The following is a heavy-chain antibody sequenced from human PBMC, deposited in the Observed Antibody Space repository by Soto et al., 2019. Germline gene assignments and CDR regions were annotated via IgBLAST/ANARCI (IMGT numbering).Heavy chain of an antibody. CDR3: ARDCSGGSCPFDY. CDR1: GFSLSNARMG. Sequence: QVTLKESGPVLVKPTETLTLTCTVSGFSLSNARMGVSWIRQPPGKALEWLAHIFSNDEKSYSTSLKSRLTISKDTSKSQVVLTMTNMDPVDTATYYCARDCSGGSCPFDYWGQGTLVTVSS. CDR2: IFSNDEK. J-gene: IGHJ4*02. V-gene: IGHV2-26*01. D-gene: IGHD2-15*01.